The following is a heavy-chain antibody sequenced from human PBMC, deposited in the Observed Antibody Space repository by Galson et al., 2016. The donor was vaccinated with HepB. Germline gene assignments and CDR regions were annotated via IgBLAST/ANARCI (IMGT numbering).Heavy chain of an antibody. V-gene: IGHV3-30*18. CDR1: GFTFSTYG. D-gene: IGHD3-10*01. Sequence: SLRLSCAASGFTFSTYGMHWVRQGPGKGLEWVAMISSDGSTSYYGDSVKGRFTISRDNSEDTLYLLMNSLRTEDTAVYFCVKDWGFYSGPGSYSYHLDSWGQGTLVTVSS. J-gene: IGHJ4*02. CDR2: ISSDGSTS. CDR3: VKDWGFYSGPGSYSYHLDS.